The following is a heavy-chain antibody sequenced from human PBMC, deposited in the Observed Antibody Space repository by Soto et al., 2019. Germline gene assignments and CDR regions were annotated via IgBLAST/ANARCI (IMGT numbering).Heavy chain of an antibody. CDR1: GNTFTNFG. V-gene: IGHV1-69*13. J-gene: IGHJ4*02. CDR3: ARVGYYGSGSYYNY. CDR2: IIPIFGTA. D-gene: IGHD3-10*01. Sequence: SVKVSCKASGNTFTNFGVTWVRQAPGQGLEWMGGIIPIFGTANYAQKFQGRVTITADESTSTAYMELSSLRSEDTAVYYCARVGYYGSGSYYNYWGQGTLVTVSS.